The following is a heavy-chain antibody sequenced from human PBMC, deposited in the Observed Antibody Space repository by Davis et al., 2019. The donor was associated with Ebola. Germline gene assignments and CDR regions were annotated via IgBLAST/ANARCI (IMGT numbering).Heavy chain of an antibody. J-gene: IGHJ6*02. D-gene: IGHD2-2*01. Sequence: AASVKVSCKASGYTFTSYAMHWVRHAPGQRLEWMGWINAGNGNTKSSQKFQGRVTITRDTSASTAYMELSSLRSEDTAVYYCARFCSSTSCYGGYYYYGMDVWGQGTTVTVSS. V-gene: IGHV1-3*01. CDR3: ARFCSSTSCYGGYYYYGMDV. CDR2: INAGNGNT. CDR1: GYTFTSYA.